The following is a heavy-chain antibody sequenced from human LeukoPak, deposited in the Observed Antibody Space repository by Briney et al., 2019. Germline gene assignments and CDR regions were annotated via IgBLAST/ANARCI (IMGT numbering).Heavy chain of an antibody. CDR2: IYTSGST. CDR3: ARDQYSSSSEYWFDP. V-gene: IGHV4-4*07. D-gene: IGHD6-6*01. J-gene: IGHJ5*02. Sequence: PSETLSLTCTVSGGPISSYYWSWIRQPAGKGLEWIGRIYTSGSTNYNPSLKSRVTMSVDTSKNQFSLKLSSVTAADTAVYYCARDQYSSSSEYWFDPWGQGTLVTVSS. CDR1: GGPISSYY.